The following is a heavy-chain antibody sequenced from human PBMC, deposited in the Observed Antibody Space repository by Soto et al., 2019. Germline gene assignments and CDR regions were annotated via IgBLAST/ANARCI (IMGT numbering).Heavy chain of an antibody. CDR2: IYHDGST. D-gene: IGHD2-15*01. Sequence: QVQLQESGPGLVKPSGTPSLTCAVSGGSISSSNWWTWVRQPPGEGLHWIGEIYHDGSTNSNSSLKSRVTISVDKSKNQFSLNLTSVPAADTAVYYCARVGGPRVALDYWGQGTLVTVSS. CDR1: GGSISSSNW. J-gene: IGHJ4*02. CDR3: ARVGGPRVALDY. V-gene: IGHV4-4*02.